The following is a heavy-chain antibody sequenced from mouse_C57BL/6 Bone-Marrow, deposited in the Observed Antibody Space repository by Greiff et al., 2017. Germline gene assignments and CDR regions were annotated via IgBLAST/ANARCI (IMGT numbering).Heavy chain of an antibody. CDR2: ISSGGSYT. Sequence: EVQGVESGGDLVKPGGSLKLSCAASGFTFSSYGMSWVRQTPDKRLEWVATISSGGSYTYYPDSVKGRFTISRDNAKNTLYLQMSSLKSEDTAMYDCARPILLRFLTWFAYWGQGTLVTVSA. D-gene: IGHD1-1*01. CDR1: GFTFSSYG. V-gene: IGHV5-6*01. J-gene: IGHJ3*01. CDR3: ARPILLRFLTWFAY.